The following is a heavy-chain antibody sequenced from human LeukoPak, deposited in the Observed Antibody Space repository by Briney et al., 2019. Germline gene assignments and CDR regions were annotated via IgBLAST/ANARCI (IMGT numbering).Heavy chain of an antibody. D-gene: IGHD1-26*01. CDR2: IIPIFGTA. V-gene: IGHV1-69*05. CDR1: GGTFSSYA. J-gene: IGHJ3*02. CDR3: ARGRGSGTNAFDI. Sequence: SVKVSCKASGGTFSSYAISWVRQAPGQGLEWMGGIIPIFGTANYAQKFQGRVTITTDESTSTAYMELSSLRSEDTAVNYCARGRGSGTNAFDIWGQGTMVTVSS.